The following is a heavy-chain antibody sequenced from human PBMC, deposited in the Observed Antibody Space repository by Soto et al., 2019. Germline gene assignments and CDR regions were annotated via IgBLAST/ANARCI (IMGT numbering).Heavy chain of an antibody. D-gene: IGHD2-15*01. CDR3: LRLGLSSSRAIDH. V-gene: IGHV5-51*01. J-gene: IGHJ4*02. Sequence: PGESLKISCNSSGYSFTNYWIGWVRQLPGKGLEWMATMYPGDSDTRYSPSSQGQVTISADKSITTAYLQWSSLRASDTAMYYCLRLGLSSSRAIDHWGQGTLVTVSS. CDR2: MYPGDSDT. CDR1: GYSFTNYW.